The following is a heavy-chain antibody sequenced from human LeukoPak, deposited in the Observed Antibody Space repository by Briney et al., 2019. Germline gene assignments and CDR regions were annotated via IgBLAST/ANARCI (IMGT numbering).Heavy chain of an antibody. CDR1: GFTFSSYA. J-gene: IGHJ4*02. D-gene: IGHD6-6*01. V-gene: IGHV3-66*02. Sequence: PGGSLRLSCAASGFTFSSYAMSWVRQAPGKGLEWVSVIYGGGSTYYADSVKGRFTISRDNSKNTLYLQMNSLRAEDTAVYYCATERSNSLNYWGQGTLVTVS. CDR2: IYGGGST. CDR3: ATERSNSLNY.